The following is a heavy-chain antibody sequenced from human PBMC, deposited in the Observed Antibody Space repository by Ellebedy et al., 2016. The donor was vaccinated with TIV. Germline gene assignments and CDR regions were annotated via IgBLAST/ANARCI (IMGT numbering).Heavy chain of an antibody. CDR2: INTNTGKP. D-gene: IGHD2-15*01. V-gene: IGHV7-4-1*02. CDR3: ARGLPWDY. J-gene: IGHJ4*02. Sequence: ASVKVSCKTSGYTFTRYAINWVRRAPGQGLEWVGWINTNTGKPTYAQVFTGRFVIPLDTSASTAYLQISSLKAEDSAVYYCARGLPWDYWGQGTLVTVSS. CDR1: GYTFTRYA.